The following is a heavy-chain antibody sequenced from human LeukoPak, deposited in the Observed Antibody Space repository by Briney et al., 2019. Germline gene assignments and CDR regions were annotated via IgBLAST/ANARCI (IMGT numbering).Heavy chain of an antibody. CDR2: IWYDGSNK. Sequence: PGGSLRLSRAASGFTFSSYGMHWVRQAPGKGLEWVAVIWYDGSNKYYADSVKGRFTISRDNSKNTLYLQMNSLRAEDTAVYYCARAPSSGWYDYYYYYGMDVWGQGTTVTVSS. CDR1: GFTFSSYG. CDR3: ARAPSSGWYDYYYYYGMDV. D-gene: IGHD6-19*01. V-gene: IGHV3-33*01. J-gene: IGHJ6*02.